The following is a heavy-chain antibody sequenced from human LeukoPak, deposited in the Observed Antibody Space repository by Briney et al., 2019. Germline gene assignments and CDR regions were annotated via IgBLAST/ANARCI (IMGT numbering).Heavy chain of an antibody. Sequence: PGRSLRLSCAASGFTFDDYAMHWVRQAPGKGLEWVSGISWNSGSIGYADSVKGRFTISRDNAKNSLYLQMNSLRAEDTALYYCAKDIYGGYELIKGGCWFDLWGQGTLVTVSS. CDR3: AKDIYGGYELIKGGCWFDL. CDR1: GFTFDDYA. CDR2: ISWNSGSI. V-gene: IGHV3-9*01. D-gene: IGHD4-17*01. J-gene: IGHJ5*02.